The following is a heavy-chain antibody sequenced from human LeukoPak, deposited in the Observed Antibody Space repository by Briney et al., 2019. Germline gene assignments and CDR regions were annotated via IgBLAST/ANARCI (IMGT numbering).Heavy chain of an antibody. CDR1: GFTVSSNY. Sequence: GGSLRLSCAASGFTVSSNYMSWVRQAPGKGLEWVSVIYSGGSTYYADSVKGRFTISRDNSKNTLYLQMNSLRAEDTAVYYCAKTAPLRLELFPYYFDYWGQGTLVTVSS. CDR2: IYSGGST. V-gene: IGHV3-53*01. CDR3: AKTAPLRLELFPYYFDY. D-gene: IGHD1-7*01. J-gene: IGHJ4*02.